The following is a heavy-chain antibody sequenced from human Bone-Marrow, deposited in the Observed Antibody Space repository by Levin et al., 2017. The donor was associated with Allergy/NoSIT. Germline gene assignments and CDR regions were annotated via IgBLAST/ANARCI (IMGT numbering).Heavy chain of an antibody. V-gene: IGHV1-69*04. D-gene: IGHD3-22*01. J-gene: IGHJ4*02. CDR2: IIPILGIA. CDR3: ARDWYYDSSGYYETIAFDY. CDR1: GGTFSSYT. Sequence: ASVKVSCKASGGTFSSYTISWVRQAPGQGLEWMGRIIPILGIANYAQKFQGRVTITADKSTSTAYMELSSLRSEDTAVYYCARDWYYDSSGYYETIAFDYWGQGTLVTVSS.